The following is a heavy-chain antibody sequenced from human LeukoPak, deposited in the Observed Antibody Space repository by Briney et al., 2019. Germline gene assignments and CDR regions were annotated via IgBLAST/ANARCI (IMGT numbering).Heavy chain of an antibody. Sequence: QPGGSLRLSCAASGFSLRSSEMNWVRQAPGKGPEWVAHINSADNVGYYTDSVRGRFTMSRDNAKDLLYLQMNSLRDEDTAVYYCARDTVNGPFVISLDLWGQGVLVTVSS. CDR2: INSADNVG. CDR1: GFSLRSSE. V-gene: IGHV3-48*03. CDR3: ARDTVNGPFVISLDL. D-gene: IGHD2-8*01. J-gene: IGHJ5*02.